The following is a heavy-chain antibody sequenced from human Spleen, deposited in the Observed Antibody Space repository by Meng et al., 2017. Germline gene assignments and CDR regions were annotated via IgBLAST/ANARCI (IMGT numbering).Heavy chain of an antibody. J-gene: IGHJ4*02. CDR2: IYYSGST. CDR1: GGSISSGDYY. Sequence: QVQLQESGPGLVKTSQTLSLTCTVSGGSISSGDYYWSWIRQPPGKGLEWIGYIYYSGSTYYNPSLKSRVTISVDTSKTQFSLKLNSVTAADTAVYYCARVGEVAYNIDYWGQGTLVTVSS. CDR3: ARVGEVAYNIDY. V-gene: IGHV4-30-4*01. D-gene: IGHD5-24*01.